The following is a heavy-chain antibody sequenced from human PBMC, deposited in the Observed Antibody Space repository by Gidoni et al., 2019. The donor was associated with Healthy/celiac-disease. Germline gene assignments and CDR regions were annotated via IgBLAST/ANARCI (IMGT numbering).Heavy chain of an antibody. V-gene: IGHV1-69*01. D-gene: IGHD3-22*01. J-gene: IGHJ4*02. CDR3: ARDMDSSGYFLDY. CDR1: GGTFSSYA. CDR2: IIPIFGTA. Sequence: QVQLVQSGAEVKKPGSSVTVSCKASGGTFSSYAISWVRQAPGQGLECMGGIIPIFGTANYAQKFQGRVTITADESTSTAYMELSSLRSEDTAVYYCARDMDSSGYFLDYWGQGTLVTVSS.